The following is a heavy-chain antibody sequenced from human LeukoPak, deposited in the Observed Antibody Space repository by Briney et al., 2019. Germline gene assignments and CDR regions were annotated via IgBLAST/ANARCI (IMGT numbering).Heavy chain of an antibody. CDR1: GYTFTNFY. V-gene: IGHV5-51*01. CDR2: IYPGDSDT. D-gene: IGHD3-3*01. Sequence: PGESLKISCKGSGYTFTNFYIAWVRQMPGKGLEWMGIIYPGDSDTRYSPSFQGQVTILADKSINTAYLQWSSLKASDTAMYYCARHGERYDFWSGYYYYYYYGMDVWGQGTTVTVSS. CDR3: ARHGERYDFWSGYYYYYYYGMDV. J-gene: IGHJ6*02.